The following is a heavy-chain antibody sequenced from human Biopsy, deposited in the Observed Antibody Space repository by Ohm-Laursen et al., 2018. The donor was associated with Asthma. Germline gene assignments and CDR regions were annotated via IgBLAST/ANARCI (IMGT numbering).Heavy chain of an antibody. CDR1: GDSITSGGCC. J-gene: IGHJ4*02. CDR2: IHHSGTS. V-gene: IGHV4-31*03. D-gene: IGHD3-22*01. Sequence: SQTLPLTCTVSGDSITSGGCCWNWIRQHPGKGLEWIGYIHHSGTSYFNPSLKSRVSFSRDTSKNQFSLRLSSVTAADTAMYYCARIPRRSGSYFVDYWGQGTLVTVSS. CDR3: ARIPRRSGSYFVDY.